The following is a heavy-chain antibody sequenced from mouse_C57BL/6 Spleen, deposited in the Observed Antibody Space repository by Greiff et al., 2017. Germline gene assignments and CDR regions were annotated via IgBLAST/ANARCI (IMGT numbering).Heavy chain of an antibody. V-gene: IGHV1-69*01. Sequence: QVQLQQPGAELVMPGASVKLSCKASGYTFTSYWMHWVKQRPGQGLEWIGEIDPSDSYTKYNQKFKGKSTLTVDKSSRTASMQLSSLTSEDSAVYYCFPSYGSSLAYWGQGTLVTVSA. D-gene: IGHD1-1*01. CDR2: IDPSDSYT. CDR1: GYTFTSYW. J-gene: IGHJ3*01. CDR3: FPSYGSSLAY.